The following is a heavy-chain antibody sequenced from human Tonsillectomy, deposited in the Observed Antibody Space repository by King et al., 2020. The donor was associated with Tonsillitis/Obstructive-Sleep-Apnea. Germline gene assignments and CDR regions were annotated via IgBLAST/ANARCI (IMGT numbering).Heavy chain of an antibody. J-gene: IGHJ4*02. V-gene: IGHV3-49*04. D-gene: IGHD6-19*01. CDR1: GFTFGDYA. CDR3: TREISVYSSGWLL. Sequence: VQLVESGGGLVQPGRSLRLSCTASGFTFGDYAMSWVRQAPGKGLEWVGCIRSKAYGGTTEYAASVKGRFTISRDDSKSIAYLQMNSLKTENTAVYYCTREISVYSSGWLLGGQGTLVTVSS. CDR2: IRSKAYGGTT.